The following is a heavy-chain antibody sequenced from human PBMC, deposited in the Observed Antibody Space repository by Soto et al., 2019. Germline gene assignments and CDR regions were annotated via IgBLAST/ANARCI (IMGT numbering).Heavy chain of an antibody. V-gene: IGHV4-59*08. J-gene: IGHJ5*02. CDR1: GGSITGYY. CDR2: IHYSGST. Sequence: QVQLQESGPGLVQPSETLSLTCTVSGGSITGYYWSWIRQPPGKGPEWIGNIHYSGSTNYNPSLKSRVTISVDMSKNQFSLRLSSVTAAETAVYYCARHSYYSNPLRFDPWGQGTLVTVSS. CDR3: ARHSYYSNPLRFDP. D-gene: IGHD4-4*01.